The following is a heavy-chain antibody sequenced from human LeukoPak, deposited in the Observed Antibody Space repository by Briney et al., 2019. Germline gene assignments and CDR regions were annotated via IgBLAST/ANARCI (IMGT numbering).Heavy chain of an antibody. CDR1: GGSIRSTRYD. CDR3: ATGPYGGYFDN. J-gene: IGHJ4*02. D-gene: IGHD2-21*01. V-gene: IGHV4-39*07. Sequence: SETLSLTCAVSGGSIRSTRYDWGWLRQPPGKGLEWIGSIYYSGSTYYDPSLKSRVTISLDTSKPELSLKLSSVTAADTAVYFCATGPYGGYFDNWGQGKLVTVSS. CDR2: IYYSGST.